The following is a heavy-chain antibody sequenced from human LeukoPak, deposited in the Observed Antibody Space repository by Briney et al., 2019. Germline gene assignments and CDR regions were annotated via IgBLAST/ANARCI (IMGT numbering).Heavy chain of an antibody. J-gene: IGHJ5*02. V-gene: IGHV4-39*01. CDR3: ARHPLDGWNYAARNWFDP. D-gene: IGHD5-24*01. Sequence: SVTLSLTCTVSGGSVSSTRVCWGWLRQAPGRGRVRIGSVYYSGSTYYNTSLESRVTISVGTSKNQFALKLTSMTAADTAVYFCARHPLDGWNYAARNWFDPWGQGTLVTVSS. CDR1: GGSVSSTRVC. CDR2: VYYSGST.